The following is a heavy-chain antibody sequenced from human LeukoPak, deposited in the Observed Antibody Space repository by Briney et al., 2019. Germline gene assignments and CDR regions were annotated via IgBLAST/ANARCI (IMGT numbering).Heavy chain of an antibody. CDR2: IYYSGST. CDR3: ARGFGPHSSGYHGAFDI. Sequence: SETLSLTCTVSGGSISSGDYYWSWIRQPPGKGLEWIGYIYYSGSTYYNPSLKSRVTISVDTSKNQFSLKLSSVTAADTAVHYCARGFGPHSSGYHGAFDIWGQGTMVTVSS. CDR1: GGSISSGDYY. D-gene: IGHD3-22*01. V-gene: IGHV4-30-4*01. J-gene: IGHJ3*02.